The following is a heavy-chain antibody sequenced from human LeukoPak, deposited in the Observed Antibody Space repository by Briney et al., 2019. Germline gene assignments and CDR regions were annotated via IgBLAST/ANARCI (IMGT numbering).Heavy chain of an antibody. Sequence: SETLSLTCTVSGVSISSGGYYWSWIRQHPGKGLEWIGYIYYSGSTYYNPSLKSRLTISLDTSSNQFSLKLNSVTAADTAVYYCAIGPVRDYSNYWGQGTLVTVSS. V-gene: IGHV4-31*03. CDR2: IYYSGST. D-gene: IGHD4-11*01. CDR3: AIGPVRDYSNY. CDR1: GVSISSGGYY. J-gene: IGHJ4*02.